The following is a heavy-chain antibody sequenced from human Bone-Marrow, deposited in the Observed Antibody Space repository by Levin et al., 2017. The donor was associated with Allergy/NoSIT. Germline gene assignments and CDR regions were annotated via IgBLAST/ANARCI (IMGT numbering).Heavy chain of an antibody. J-gene: IGHJ1*01. CDR2: ISPYDGET. V-gene: IGHV1-18*04. CDR3: ARDRLGVSVAGRTEFHH. D-gene: IGHD6-19*01. CDR1: GYTFTNFG. Sequence: ASVKVSCKTSGYTFTNFGLNWVRQAPGQGLEWMAWISPYDGETNYAQRFQGRVTVTTDTSKSTAYIELRSLRSDDTAFYYCARDRLGVSVAGRTEFHHWGQGTLITVSS.